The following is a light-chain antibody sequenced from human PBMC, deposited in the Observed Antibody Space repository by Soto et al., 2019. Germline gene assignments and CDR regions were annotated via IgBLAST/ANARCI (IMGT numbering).Light chain of an antibody. V-gene: IGKV3-20*01. CDR1: QTVGSSY. CDR2: STS. CDR3: HQYDSPLWT. Sequence: ENVLTQSPGTLSLSQGERATLSCRASQTVGSSYLAWYQQKPGQAPRLLIYSTSTRASGIPYRFSGSGSGTDFTLTIRRLEPEDFAVYYCHQYDSPLWTFGQGTKVEIK. J-gene: IGKJ1*01.